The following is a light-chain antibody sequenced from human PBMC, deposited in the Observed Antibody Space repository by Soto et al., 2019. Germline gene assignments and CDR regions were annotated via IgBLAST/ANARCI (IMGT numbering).Light chain of an antibody. V-gene: IGKV3-20*01. CDR1: QSVSSSY. CDR2: GAS. Sequence: ILTQSPGTLSLSPGERATLSCRASQSVSSSYLAWYQQKPGQAPRLLIYGASSRATGIPDRFSGSGSGTDFTLTISRLEPEDFAVYYCQQYGSSPWTFGQGTKVEIK. CDR3: QQYGSSPWT. J-gene: IGKJ1*01.